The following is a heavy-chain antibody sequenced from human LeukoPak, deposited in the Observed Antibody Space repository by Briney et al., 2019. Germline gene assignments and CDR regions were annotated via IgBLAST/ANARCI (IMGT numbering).Heavy chain of an antibody. D-gene: IGHD3-9*01. CDR2: IYTSGST. V-gene: IGHV4-61*02. Sequence: SQTLSLTCTVSGGSISSGSYYWSWIRQPAGKGLEWIGPIYTSGSTNYNPSLKSRVTISVDTSKNQFSLKLSSVTAADTAVYYCARGLYYDILTGYSNYYGMDVWGQGTTVTVSS. CDR1: GGSISSGSYY. J-gene: IGHJ6*02. CDR3: ARGLYYDILTGYSNYYGMDV.